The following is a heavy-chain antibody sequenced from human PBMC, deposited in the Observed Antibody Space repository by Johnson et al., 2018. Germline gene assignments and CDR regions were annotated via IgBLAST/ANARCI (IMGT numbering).Heavy chain of an antibody. CDR3: ATRITMIVVDAFDI. Sequence: QVQLVESGAEVKKPGSSVKVSCKASGGTFSSYDISWVRQAPGQGLDWMGGIIPIFGTANYAQKFQGRVTITADKSPSTAYMELSSLRSEDTAVYYRATRITMIVVDAFDIWGQGTMVTVSS. CDR1: GGTFSSYD. V-gene: IGHV1-69*06. D-gene: IGHD3-22*01. J-gene: IGHJ3*02. CDR2: IIPIFGTA.